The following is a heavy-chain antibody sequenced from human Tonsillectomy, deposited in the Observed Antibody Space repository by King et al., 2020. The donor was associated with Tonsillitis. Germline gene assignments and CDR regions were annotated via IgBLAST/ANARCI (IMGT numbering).Heavy chain of an antibody. CDR3: AREWGRGAFDI. V-gene: IGHV4-59*01. D-gene: IGHD3-16*01. J-gene: IGHJ3*02. CDR2: IYYSGST. Sequence: QLQESGPGLVKPSENLSLTCTVSGGSNSSYYWSWIRQPPGKGLEWIGYIYYSGSTNYNPSLKSRVTISVDTSKNQFSLKLSSVTAADTAVYYCAREWGRGAFDIWGQGTMVTVSS. CDR1: GGSNSSYY.